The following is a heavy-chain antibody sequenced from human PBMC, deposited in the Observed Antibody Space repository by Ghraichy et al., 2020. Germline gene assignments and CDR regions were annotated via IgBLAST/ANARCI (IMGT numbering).Heavy chain of an antibody. CDR1: GGSISSYY. D-gene: IGHD3-3*01. CDR2: IYYSGST. J-gene: IGHJ5*02. V-gene: IGHV4-59*01. CDR3: ARGGETLKRLPITIFGVVIIPRTKNWFDP. Sequence: SETLSLTCTVSGGSISSYYWSWIRQPPGKGLEWIGYIYYSGSTNYNPSLKSRVTISVDTSKNQFSLKLSSVTAADTAVYYCARGGETLKRLPITIFGVVIIPRTKNWFDPWGQGTLVTFSS.